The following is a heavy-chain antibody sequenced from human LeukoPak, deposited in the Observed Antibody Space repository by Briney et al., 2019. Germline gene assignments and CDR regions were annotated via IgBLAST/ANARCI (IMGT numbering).Heavy chain of an antibody. D-gene: IGHD3-3*01. CDR1: GGSISSGDYY. CDR3: ARGKYYGDSDY. Sequence: SETLSLTCTVSGGSISSGDYYWSWIRQPPGKGLEWIGYIYYSGSTTYSPSLKSRVTISVDTSKNQFSLNLRSVTAADTAVYYCARGKYYGDSDYWGQGTLVTVSS. V-gene: IGHV4-61*08. J-gene: IGHJ4*02. CDR2: IYYSGST.